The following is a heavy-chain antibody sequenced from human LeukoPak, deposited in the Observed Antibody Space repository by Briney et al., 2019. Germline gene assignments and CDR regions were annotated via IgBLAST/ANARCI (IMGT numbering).Heavy chain of an antibody. V-gene: IGHV3-30*04. CDR2: ISSDESNK. D-gene: IGHD3-10*01. Sequence: GRSLRLSRAASGFTFRNYAMHWVRQVPGKGLEWVAVISSDESNKYYADSVRGRFTISRDNSKNTLYLQMNSLRAEDTAVYYCARDLFYYGSGAWYWGQGTLVTVSS. CDR3: ARDLFYYGSGAWY. J-gene: IGHJ4*02. CDR1: GFTFRNYA.